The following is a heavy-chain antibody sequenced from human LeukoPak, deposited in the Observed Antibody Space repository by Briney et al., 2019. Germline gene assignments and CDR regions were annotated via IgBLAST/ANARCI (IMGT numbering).Heavy chain of an antibody. V-gene: IGHV3-74*01. CDR1: GFTFSTYW. CDR2: INSDGRST. Sequence: GGSLRLSCAASGFTFSTYWMHWVRQVPGKGLVWVSRINSDGRSTIYADSVKGRFTISRDNAKNTLYLQMNSLRAEDTAVYYCARRYYDDVNGYRLDYWGQGTLVTVSS. D-gene: IGHD3-22*01. CDR3: ARRYYDDVNGYRLDY. J-gene: IGHJ4*02.